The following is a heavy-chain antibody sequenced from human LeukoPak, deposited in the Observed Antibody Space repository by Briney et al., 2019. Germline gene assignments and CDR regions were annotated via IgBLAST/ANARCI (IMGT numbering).Heavy chain of an antibody. J-gene: IGHJ4*02. CDR3: ARAARNYDRSGLDAPDY. CDR1: GGTFSSYA. V-gene: IGHV1-69*06. CDR2: IISIFGTA. D-gene: IGHD3-22*01. Sequence: EASVKVSCTASGGTFSSYAISWVRQAPGQGLEWMGGIISIFGTANCAQKFKGRVTITADKSTSTAYMELSSLRSEDTAVYYCARAARNYDRSGLDAPDYWGQGTLVTVSS.